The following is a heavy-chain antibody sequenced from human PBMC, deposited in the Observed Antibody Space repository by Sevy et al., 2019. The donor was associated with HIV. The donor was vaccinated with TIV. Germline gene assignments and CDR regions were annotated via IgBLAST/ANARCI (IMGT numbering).Heavy chain of an antibody. D-gene: IGHD2-8*01. V-gene: IGHV3-30-3*01. Sequence: GGSLRLSCAASGFTFSSYAMHWVRQAPGKGLEWVAVISYDGSNKYYADSMKGRFTISRDNSKNTLYLQMNSLRAEDTAVYYSAREIVLMVYAADFDIWGQGTMVTISS. J-gene: IGHJ3*02. CDR2: ISYDGSNK. CDR3: AREIVLMVYAADFDI. CDR1: GFTFSSYA.